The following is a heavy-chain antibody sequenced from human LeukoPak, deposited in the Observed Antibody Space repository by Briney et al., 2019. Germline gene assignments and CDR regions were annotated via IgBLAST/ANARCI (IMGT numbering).Heavy chain of an antibody. CDR1: GYTFTSYG. V-gene: IGHV1-18*01. Sequence: ASVKVSCKASGYTFTSYGISWVRQAPGQGLEWMGWISAYNGNTNYAQKLQGRVTMTTDTSTSTAYMELRSLISDDTAVYYCARVAQGYCSSTSCPRVYYYYYMDVWGKGTTVTVSS. CDR2: ISAYNGNT. D-gene: IGHD2-2*01. CDR3: ARVAQGYCSSTSCPRVYYYYYMDV. J-gene: IGHJ6*03.